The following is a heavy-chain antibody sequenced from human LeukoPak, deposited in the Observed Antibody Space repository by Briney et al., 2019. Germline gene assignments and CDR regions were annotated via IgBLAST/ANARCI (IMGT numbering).Heavy chain of an antibody. V-gene: IGHV3-30*03. CDR3: VTVTTPDDALDI. CDR1: GFTFSSYG. J-gene: IGHJ3*02. Sequence: GGSLRLSCAASGFTFSSYGMHWVRQAPGKGLEWVAVISYDGSNKYYADSVKGRFTISRDNSKNTLYLQMNSLRAEDTAVYYCVTVTTPDDALDIWGQGTMVTVSS. CDR2: ISYDGSNK. D-gene: IGHD4-11*01.